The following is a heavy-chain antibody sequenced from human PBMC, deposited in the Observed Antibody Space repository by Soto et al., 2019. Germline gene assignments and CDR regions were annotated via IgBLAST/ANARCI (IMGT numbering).Heavy chain of an antibody. CDR3: ARWPHYYGSGRERFDP. J-gene: IGHJ5*02. V-gene: IGHV1-18*01. D-gene: IGHD3-10*01. CDR2: ISAYNGNT. CDR1: GYTFTSYG. Sequence: ASVKVSCKASGYTFTSYGISWVRQAPGQGLERMGWISAYNGNTIYAQKLQGRVTMTTDTSTSTAYMELRSLRSDDTAVYYCARWPHYYGSGRERFDPWGQGTLVTVSS.